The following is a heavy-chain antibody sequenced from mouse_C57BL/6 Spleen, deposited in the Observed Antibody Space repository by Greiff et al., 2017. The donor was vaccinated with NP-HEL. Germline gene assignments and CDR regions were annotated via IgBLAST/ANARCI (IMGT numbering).Heavy chain of an antibody. CDR1: GYSITSGYD. Sequence: EVMLVESGPGMVKPSQSLSLTCTVTGYSITSGYDWHWIRHFPGNKLEWMGYISYSGSTNYNPSLKSRISITHDTSKNHFFLKLNSVTTEDTATYYCAREGVYGPFAYWGQGTLVTVSA. J-gene: IGHJ3*01. CDR3: AREGVYGPFAY. CDR2: ISYSGST. D-gene: IGHD1-2*01. V-gene: IGHV3-1*01.